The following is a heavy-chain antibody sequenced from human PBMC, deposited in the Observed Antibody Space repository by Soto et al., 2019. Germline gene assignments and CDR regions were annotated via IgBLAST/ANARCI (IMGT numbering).Heavy chain of an antibody. CDR3: VRDGTKTLRDWFDP. D-gene: IGHD1-1*01. J-gene: IGHJ5*02. CDR1: GASISGFY. CDR2: IYATGTT. Sequence: SETLSLTCTVSGASISGFYWSWIRKSAGKGLEWIGRIYATGTTDYTPSLKSRVMMSVDTSKKQFSLKLRSVTAADTAVYYCVRDGTKTLRDWFDPWGQGISVTVSS. V-gene: IGHV4-4*07.